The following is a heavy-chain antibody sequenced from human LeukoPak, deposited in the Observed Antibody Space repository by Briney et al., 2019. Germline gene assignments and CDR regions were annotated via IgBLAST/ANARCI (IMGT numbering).Heavy chain of an antibody. CDR2: IYYSGST. D-gene: IGHD1-14*01. V-gene: IGHV4-39*01. J-gene: IGHJ6*02. Sequence: PSETLSVTCTVPGGSISRTSYYWGWIRQPPGKGLEWIGSIYYSGSTYYNPSLKSRVTISVDTSKNQFSLKLSSVTAADTAVYYCARLEPGMVGYYYGMDVWGQGTTVTVSS. CDR3: ARLEPGMVGYYYGMDV. CDR1: GGSISRTSYY.